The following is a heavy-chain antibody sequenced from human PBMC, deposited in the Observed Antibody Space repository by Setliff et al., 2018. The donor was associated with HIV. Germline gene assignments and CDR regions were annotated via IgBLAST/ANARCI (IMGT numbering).Heavy chain of an antibody. Sequence: ASVKVSCKASGYAFTTYDINWVRQATGQGLEWMGWMNPKTGNTVYEQNFQGRVTMTRDTSIDTAYMELSSLRSEDTAVYYCARKVGVTTYYYSPGSIKGALDVWGQGTKVTVSS. CDR2: MNPKTGNT. CDR3: ARKVGVTTYYYSPGSIKGALDV. J-gene: IGHJ6*02. CDR1: GYAFTTYD. V-gene: IGHV1-8*01. D-gene: IGHD3-10*01.